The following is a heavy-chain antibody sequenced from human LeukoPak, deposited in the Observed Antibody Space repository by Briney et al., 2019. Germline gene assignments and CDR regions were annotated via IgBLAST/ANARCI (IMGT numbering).Heavy chain of an antibody. CDR3: ARDKAYYYDSSGYNDY. D-gene: IGHD3-22*01. CDR1: GFTFSSYA. V-gene: IGHV3-23*01. J-gene: IGHJ4*02. Sequence: GGSLRLSCAASGFTFSSYAMSWVRQAPGKGLEWVSAISGSGGSTYYADSVKGRFTISRDNSKNTLYLQMNSLRAEDTAVYYCARDKAYYYDSSGYNDYWGQGTLVTVSS. CDR2: ISGSGGST.